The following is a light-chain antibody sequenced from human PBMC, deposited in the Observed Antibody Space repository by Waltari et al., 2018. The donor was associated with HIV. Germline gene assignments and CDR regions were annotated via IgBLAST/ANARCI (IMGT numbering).Light chain of an antibody. CDR3: VGWDSRLSGYV. CDR2: KDT. V-gene: IGLV1-47*01. Sequence: QSVLTQPPSASGTPGQRVTISCSGSSSNIENGNVYCYQQLTGAAPRLLIYKDTQRPSGVPDRFTGSKSGTSASLAISGLRSEDEADYYCVGWDSRLSGYVFGSGTKVTVL. J-gene: IGLJ1*01. CDR1: SSNIENGN.